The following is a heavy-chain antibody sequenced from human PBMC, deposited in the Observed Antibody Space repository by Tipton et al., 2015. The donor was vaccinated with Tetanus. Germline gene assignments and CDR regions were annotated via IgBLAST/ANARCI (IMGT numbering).Heavy chain of an antibody. CDR1: GFIFSSYT. Sequence: SLRLSCVASGFIFSSYTMNWVRQAPGKGLEWVSSVSSTSTYIYYADSLKGRFTISRDNAKNSLYLQMNSLRAEDTAVYYCASGSALDYWGQGILVTVSS. D-gene: IGHD6-25*01. CDR3: ASGSALDY. CDR2: VSSTSTYI. V-gene: IGHV3-21*01. J-gene: IGHJ4*02.